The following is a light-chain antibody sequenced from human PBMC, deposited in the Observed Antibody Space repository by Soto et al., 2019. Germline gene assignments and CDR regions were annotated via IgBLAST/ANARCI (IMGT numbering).Light chain of an antibody. J-gene: IGLJ3*02. Sequence: NFMLTQPHSVSESPGKTVTISCTRSSGSIASNSVQWYQQRPGSAPTTVIYEDNQRPSGVPDRFSVSIDSSSNSASLTISGLMTEDEADYYCQSYDSNNPWVFGGGTKLTV. CDR3: QSYDSNNPWV. V-gene: IGLV6-57*04. CDR2: EDN. CDR1: SGSIASNS.